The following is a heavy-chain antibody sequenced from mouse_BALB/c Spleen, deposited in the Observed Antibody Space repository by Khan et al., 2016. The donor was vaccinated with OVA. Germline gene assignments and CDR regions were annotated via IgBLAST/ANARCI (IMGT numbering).Heavy chain of an antibody. V-gene: IGHV2-9*02. J-gene: IGHJ4*01. CDR3: ARGTDYHAMDY. CDR2: IWAGGTT. Sequence: VQLQESGPGLVAPSQSLSITCTVSGISLANYAVHWIRQPPGKGREWLGVIWAGGTTNYNSALMSRLSISKDNSKSQVFLKMNSLQTDDRAFYYCARGTDYHAMDYWGQGTSVTVSS. CDR1: GISLANYA. D-gene: IGHD4-1*01.